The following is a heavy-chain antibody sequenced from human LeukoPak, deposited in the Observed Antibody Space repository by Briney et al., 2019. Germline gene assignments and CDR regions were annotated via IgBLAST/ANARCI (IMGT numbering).Heavy chain of an antibody. J-gene: IGHJ4*02. CDR3: AKALYYYDSSCYYSDF. CDR1: GFTFSSYA. V-gene: IGHV3-64*04. D-gene: IGHD3-22*01. CDR2: ISSNGGST. Sequence: GGSLRLSCSASGFTFSSYAMHWVRQAPGKGLEYVSAISSNGGSTYYADSVKGRFTISRDNSKKTLYLQMNSLRAEDTAVYYCAKALYYYDSSCYYSDFWAQGTLVTVAS.